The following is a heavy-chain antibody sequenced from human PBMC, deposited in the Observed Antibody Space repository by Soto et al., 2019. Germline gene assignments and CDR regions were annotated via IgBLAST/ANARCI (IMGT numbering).Heavy chain of an antibody. CDR2: IYYSGST. Sequence: SETLSLTCTVSGGSISSYYWSWIRQPPGKGLEWIGNIYYSGSTNYNPSLKSRVTISVDTSKNQFSLKLSSVTAADTAVYYCARGYGDYVSDYWGQGTLVTVSS. CDR3: ARGYGDYVSDY. V-gene: IGHV4-59*01. CDR1: GGSISSYY. D-gene: IGHD4-17*01. J-gene: IGHJ4*02.